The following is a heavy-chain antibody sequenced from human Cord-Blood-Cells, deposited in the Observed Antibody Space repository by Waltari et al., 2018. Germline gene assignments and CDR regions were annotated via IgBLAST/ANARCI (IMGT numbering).Heavy chain of an antibody. CDR2: VYYSCST. V-gene: IGHV4-39*01. CDR3: ARHYRITIVGVVIMGAFYI. Sequence: QLQLQESGPGMVKPSETLSLTCTVSGGSISSSSYTWGWIRQPPGKGLEWIGSVYYSCSTYYSPSLKRRFTISVDTSKNQFSLKLSSVTAADTAVYYCARHYRITIVGVVIMGAFYIWGQGTMVTVSS. J-gene: IGHJ3*02. CDR1: GGSISSSSYT. D-gene: IGHD3-3*01.